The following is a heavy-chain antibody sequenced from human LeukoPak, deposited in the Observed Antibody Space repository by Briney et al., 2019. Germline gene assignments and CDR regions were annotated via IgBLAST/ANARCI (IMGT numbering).Heavy chain of an antibody. Sequence: PGRSLRLSCVASEFTFTSYAMHWVRQAPGKGLEWVALISYDGSNKYYADSVKGRFTISRDNSKNTLYLQMNSLRTVDTAVYYCASSYSISSYFEYWGRGTLVTVSS. V-gene: IGHV3-30-3*01. CDR2: ISYDGSNK. CDR3: ASSYSISSYFEY. J-gene: IGHJ4*02. CDR1: EFTFTSYA. D-gene: IGHD6-6*01.